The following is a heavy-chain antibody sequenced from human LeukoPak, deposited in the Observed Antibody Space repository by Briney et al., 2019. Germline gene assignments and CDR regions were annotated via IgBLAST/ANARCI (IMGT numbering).Heavy chain of an antibody. D-gene: IGHD4-17*01. CDR3: AKTLTYYFDY. J-gene: IGHJ4*02. Sequence: GVSLRLSCAASGVIFSSFAMSWVRQAPGKGLEWVSAISGSGGSTYYADSVKGRFTISRDNSKNTLYLQMNSLRAEDTAVYYCAKTLTYYFDYWGQGTLVTVSS. CDR2: ISGSGGST. CDR1: GVIFSSFA. V-gene: IGHV3-23*01.